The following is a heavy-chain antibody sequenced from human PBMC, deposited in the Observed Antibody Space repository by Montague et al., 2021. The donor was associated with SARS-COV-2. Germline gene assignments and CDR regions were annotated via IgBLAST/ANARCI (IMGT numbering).Heavy chain of an antibody. D-gene: IGHD4-11*01. V-gene: IGHV4-34*01. Sequence: SETLSLTCAVYGGSFNGYYWTWIRQSPRKGLEWIGEINHSGSTNYNPSLKSRVTISVDTSKNQFSLKLSSVTAADTAVYYCACGEITTRGPIYYYGMDVWGQGTTVTVSS. CDR2: INHSGST. J-gene: IGHJ6*02. CDR1: GGSFNGYY. CDR3: ACGEITTRGPIYYYGMDV.